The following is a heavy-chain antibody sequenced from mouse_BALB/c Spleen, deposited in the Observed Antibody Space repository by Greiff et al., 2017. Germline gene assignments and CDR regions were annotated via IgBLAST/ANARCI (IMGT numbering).Heavy chain of an antibody. CDR3: ARHRSDYDWFAY. CDR2: ISSGGSYT. V-gene: IGHV5-6*01. CDR1: GFTFSSYG. D-gene: IGHD2-4*01. J-gene: IGHJ3*01. Sequence: EVKLMESGGDLVKPGGSLKLSCAASGFTFSSYGMSWVRQTPDKRLEWVATISSGGSYTYYPDSVKGRFTISRDNAKNTLYLQMSSLKSEDTAMYYCARHRSDYDWFAYWGQGTLVTVSA.